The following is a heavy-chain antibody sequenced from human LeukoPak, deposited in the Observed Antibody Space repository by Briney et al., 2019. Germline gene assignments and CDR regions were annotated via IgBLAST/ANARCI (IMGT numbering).Heavy chain of an antibody. Sequence: GGSLRLSCVASGFTFSNYGTHWVRQAPGKGLEWVAIIWFDGSDKYYADSVKGRVTISRDNSKNTLYLQMNSLRAEDTAGYYCARHASGHYFDSWGQGTLVTVSS. J-gene: IGHJ4*02. D-gene: IGHD2-15*01. V-gene: IGHV3-33*01. CDR1: GFTFSNYG. CDR2: IWFDGSDK. CDR3: ARHASGHYFDS.